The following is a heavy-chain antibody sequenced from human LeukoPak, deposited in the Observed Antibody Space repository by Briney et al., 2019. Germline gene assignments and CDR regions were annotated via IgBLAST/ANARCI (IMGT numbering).Heavy chain of an antibody. Sequence: SETLSLTCAVSGGSISSSNWWSWVRQPPGKGLEWIGEIYHSGSTNYNPSLKSRVTISVDKSKNQFSLKLSSVTAADTAVYYCARAHDYGDYYFDYWGQGTLVTVSS. CDR2: IYHSGST. CDR3: ARAHDYGDYYFDY. V-gene: IGHV4-4*02. CDR1: GGSISSSNW. J-gene: IGHJ4*02. D-gene: IGHD4-17*01.